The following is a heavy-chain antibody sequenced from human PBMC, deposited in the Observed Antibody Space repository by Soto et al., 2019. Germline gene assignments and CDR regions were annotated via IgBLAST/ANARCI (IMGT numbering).Heavy chain of an antibody. Sequence: SETLSLTCVVSGGSISSGGYSWSWIRQPPGKGLEWIGYIYHSGSTYYNPSLKSRVTISVDRSKNQFSLKLSSVTAADTAVYYCARVPDRWGQGTLVTAPQ. V-gene: IGHV4-30-2*01. CDR1: GGSISSGGYS. J-gene: IGHJ5*02. CDR2: IYHSGST. CDR3: ARVPDR. D-gene: IGHD2-2*01.